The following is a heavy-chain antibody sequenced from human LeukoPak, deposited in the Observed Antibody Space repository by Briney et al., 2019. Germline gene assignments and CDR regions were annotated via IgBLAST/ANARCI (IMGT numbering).Heavy chain of an antibody. D-gene: IGHD5-12*01. J-gene: IGHJ4*02. CDR1: GFTFSDYY. Sequence: PGGSLRLSCAASGFTFSDYYMSWIRQAPGKGLEWVSSISSSSSYIYYADSVKGRFTISRDNAKNSLYLQMNSLRAEDTAVYYCARDAALYSGSLTVDYWGQGTLVTVSS. V-gene: IGHV3-11*06. CDR2: ISSSSSYI. CDR3: ARDAALYSGSLTVDY.